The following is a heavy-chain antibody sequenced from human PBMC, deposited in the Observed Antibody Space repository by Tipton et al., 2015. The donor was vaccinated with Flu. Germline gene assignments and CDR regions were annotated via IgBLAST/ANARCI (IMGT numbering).Heavy chain of an antibody. D-gene: IGHD5-18*01. CDR2: MNPDSGHT. CDR1: GYTFTSYD. V-gene: IGHV1-8*01. CDR3: ARGPTAIVEYGMDV. J-gene: IGHJ6*02. Sequence: QLVQSGAEVKKPGASVKVSCKASGYTFTSYDINWVRQATGQGLEWMGWMNPDSGHTDYARKFQGRVTMTRNTSTSTAYMELSGLRSEDTAVYYCARGPTAIVEYGMDVWAQETTLTVS.